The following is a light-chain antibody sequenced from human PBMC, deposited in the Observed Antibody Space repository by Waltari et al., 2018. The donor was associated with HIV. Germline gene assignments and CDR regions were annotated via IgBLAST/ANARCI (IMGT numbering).Light chain of an antibody. Sequence: DIVMTQSPDSLAVSLGERATINCKSSQSVLFSSNNKNYLAWYQQQPGQPPKLLIYWATTRESGVPDRFSGRGSGTDFTLTSSSLQAEDVAVYYCQQYYTTPWRFGPGTKVDIK. J-gene: IGKJ3*01. CDR1: QSVLFSSNNKNY. V-gene: IGKV4-1*01. CDR2: WAT. CDR3: QQYYTTPWR.